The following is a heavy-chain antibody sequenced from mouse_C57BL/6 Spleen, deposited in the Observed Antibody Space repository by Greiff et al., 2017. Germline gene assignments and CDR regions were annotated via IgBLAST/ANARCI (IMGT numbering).Heavy chain of an antibody. CDR3: ARQVSTMVTTDYAMDY. J-gene: IGHJ4*01. CDR2: ISSGGSYT. V-gene: IGHV5-6*01. Sequence: EVMLVESGGDLVKPGGSLKLSCAASGFTFSSYGMSWVRQTPDKRLEWVATISSGGSYTYYPDSVKGRFTISRDNAKNTLYLQMSSLKSEDTAMYYCARQVSTMVTTDYAMDYWGQGTSVTVSS. CDR1: GFTFSSYG. D-gene: IGHD2-2*01.